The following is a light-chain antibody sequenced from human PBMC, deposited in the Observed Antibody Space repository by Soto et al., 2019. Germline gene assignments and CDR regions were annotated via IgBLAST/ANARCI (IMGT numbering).Light chain of an antibody. CDR1: QTISSW. J-gene: IGKJ5*01. Sequence: DIQMTQSPSTLSGSVGDRGTITCRASQTISSWLAWYQQKPGKAPKLLIYKASTLKSGVPSRFSGSGSGTEFTLTISSLQPDDLATYYCQQYNSYPITFGQGTRLEIK. V-gene: IGKV1-5*03. CDR3: QQYNSYPIT. CDR2: KAS.